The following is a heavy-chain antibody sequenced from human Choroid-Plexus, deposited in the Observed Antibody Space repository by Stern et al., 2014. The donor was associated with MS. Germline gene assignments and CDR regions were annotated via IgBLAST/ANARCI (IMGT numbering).Heavy chain of an antibody. Sequence: QVQLVESGAEVKKPGASVKVSCKTSGYIFTGYYIHWVRQAPGQGLEWMAWINPNTGGTKSAQKFQGTVTMSRETSISTAYVELSSLTSDDTAVYYCARDQRGITIFGVVTDYYYLGMDVWGQGTTVTVSS. J-gene: IGHJ6*02. V-gene: IGHV1-2*02. CDR1: GYIFTGYY. CDR2: INPNTGGT. CDR3: ARDQRGITIFGVVTDYYYLGMDV. D-gene: IGHD3-3*01.